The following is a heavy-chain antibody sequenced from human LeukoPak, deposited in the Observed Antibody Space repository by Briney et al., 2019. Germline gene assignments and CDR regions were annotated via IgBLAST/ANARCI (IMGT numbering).Heavy chain of an antibody. J-gene: IGHJ3*01. CDR3: AKDRRGGSQLGYAYDV. CDR2: IKQDGSQI. D-gene: IGHD5-24*01. CDR1: GFTFRSYW. Sequence: GGSLRLSCTAYGFTFRSYWRSWIRQAPGKGLEWVADIKQDGSQIYYVSSVKGRFTVSRENVRKSLYLQRNSPGVEASALYYSAKDRRGGSQLGYAYDVWGQGTMVSVSA. V-gene: IGHV3-7*03.